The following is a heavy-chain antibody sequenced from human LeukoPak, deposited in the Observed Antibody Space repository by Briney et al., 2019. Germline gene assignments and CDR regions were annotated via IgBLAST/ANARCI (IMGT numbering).Heavy chain of an antibody. D-gene: IGHD4-17*01. CDR2: INPNSGGT. V-gene: IGHV1-2*02. J-gene: IGHJ4*02. CDR3: ARDHGDYEFDY. CDR1: VYTFTGYY. Sequence: GASVKVSCKASVYTFTGYYMHWVRQAPGQGLEWMGWINPNSGGTNYAQKFQGRVTMTTDTSISTAYMELSRLRSDATAVYYCARDHGDYEFDYWGQGTLVTVSS.